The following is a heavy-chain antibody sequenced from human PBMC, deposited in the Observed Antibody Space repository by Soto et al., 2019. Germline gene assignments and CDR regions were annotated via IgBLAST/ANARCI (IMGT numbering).Heavy chain of an antibody. CDR3: ARDQGIVLMVYSNWFDP. CDR2: IYHSGST. V-gene: IGHV4-38-2*02. Sequence: SETLSLTCTVSGYSISSGYYWGWIRQPPGKGLEWIGSIYHSGSTYYKPSLKSRVTISVDTSKNQFSLKRSSVTAADTAVYYCARDQGIVLMVYSNWFDPWGQGTLVTVSS. CDR1: GYSISSGYY. J-gene: IGHJ5*02. D-gene: IGHD2-8*01.